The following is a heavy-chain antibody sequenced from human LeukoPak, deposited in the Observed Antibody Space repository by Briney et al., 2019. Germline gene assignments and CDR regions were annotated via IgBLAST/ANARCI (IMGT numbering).Heavy chain of an antibody. J-gene: IGHJ4*02. CDR3: ARGDGSGSYDFLLDY. D-gene: IGHD3-10*01. V-gene: IGHV3-48*01. CDR1: GFTFSSYS. CDR2: ISSSSSTI. Sequence: PGGSLRLSCAASGFTFSSYSMNWVRQAPGKGLEWVSYISSSSSTIYYADSVKGRFTISRDNAKNSLYLQMNSLRAEDTAVYYCARGDGSGSYDFLLDYWGQGTLVTVSS.